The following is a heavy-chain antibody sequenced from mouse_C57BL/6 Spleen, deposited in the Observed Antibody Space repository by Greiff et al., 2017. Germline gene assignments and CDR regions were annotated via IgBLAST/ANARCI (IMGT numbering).Heavy chain of an antibody. V-gene: IGHV1-62-2*01. CDR3: ARHEVYYRNHAGAMDY. D-gene: IGHD2-5*01. CDR2: FYPGSGSI. J-gene: IGHJ4*01. CDR1: GYTFTEYT. Sequence: VQLQQSGAELVKPGASVKLSCKASGYTFTEYTIHWVKQRSGQGLEWIGWFYPGSGSIKYNEKFKDKATLTADKSSSTVYMELSRLTSEDSAVYFWARHEVYYRNHAGAMDYWGQGTSVTVSS.